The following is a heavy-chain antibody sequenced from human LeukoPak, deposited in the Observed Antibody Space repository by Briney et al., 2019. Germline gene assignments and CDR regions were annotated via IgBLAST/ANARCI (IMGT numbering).Heavy chain of an antibody. Sequence: GGSLRLSCAASEFTFSNYAMNWVRQAPGKGLEWVSGISGGGGSTYYADSVKGRFTISRDDSKNTLYLQMNSLRAEDTAVYYCAKALYGDYGRFDYWGQGTLVTVSS. J-gene: IGHJ4*02. D-gene: IGHD4-17*01. CDR1: EFTFSNYA. V-gene: IGHV3-23*01. CDR2: ISGGGGST. CDR3: AKALYGDYGRFDY.